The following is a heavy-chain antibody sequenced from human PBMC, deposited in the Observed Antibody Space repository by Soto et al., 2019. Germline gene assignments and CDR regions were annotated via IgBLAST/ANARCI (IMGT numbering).Heavy chain of an antibody. CDR3: ARWNSYGYYFDY. CDR2: INQDRSEK. J-gene: IGHJ4*02. V-gene: IGHV3-7*01. CDR1: GFTFSSYG. D-gene: IGHD5-18*01. Sequence: PGGSLRLSCAASGFTFSSYGMHWVRQAPGNGLEWVANINQDRSEKYYVDSVKGRFTISRDNAKNSLYLQMNSLRAEDTAVYYCARWNSYGYYFDYWGQGTLVTVSS.